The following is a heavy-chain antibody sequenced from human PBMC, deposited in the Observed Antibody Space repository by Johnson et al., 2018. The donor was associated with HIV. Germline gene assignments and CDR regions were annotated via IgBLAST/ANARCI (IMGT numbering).Heavy chain of an antibody. V-gene: IGHV3-30*02. CDR2: IRYDGSNK. Sequence: QVQLVESGGGVVQPGGSLRLSCAASGFTFSSYGMHWVRQAPGKGLEWVAFIRYDGSNKYYADSVKGRFSISRDNSKNTLYLQMNSLRAEDTAVYYCAIIWNHTFDIWGQGTMVTVSS. CDR3: AIIWNHTFDI. D-gene: IGHD1-14*01. CDR1: GFTFSSYG. J-gene: IGHJ3*02.